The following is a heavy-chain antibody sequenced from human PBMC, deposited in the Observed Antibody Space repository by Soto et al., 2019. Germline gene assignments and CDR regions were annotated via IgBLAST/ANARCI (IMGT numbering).Heavy chain of an antibody. Sequence: SVNVSCQASGDTFNLYTFSWVRQAPGQGLEWMGRIIPMVGMSNYAQKFQGRVTIIADRSTNTTYMQLSSLRSEDTALYYCATSYGSGSRPFDSWGQGTPVT. D-gene: IGHD3-10*01. CDR3: ATSYGSGSRPFDS. V-gene: IGHV1-69*02. J-gene: IGHJ4*02. CDR2: IIPMVGMS. CDR1: GDTFNLYT.